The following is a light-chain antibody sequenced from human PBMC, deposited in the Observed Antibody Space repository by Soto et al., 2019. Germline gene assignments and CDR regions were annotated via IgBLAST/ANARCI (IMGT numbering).Light chain of an antibody. CDR1: QSISSY. CDR2: AAS. J-gene: IGKJ1*01. CDR3: QQSYCTPQT. V-gene: IGKV1-39*01. Sequence: DIPMTQSPSSLSASVGDRVTITCRASQSISSYLNWYQQKPGKAPKLLIYAASSLQSGVPSRFSSSGSGTDFTLTISSLQPEDFATYYCQQSYCTPQTFGQGTKVEIK.